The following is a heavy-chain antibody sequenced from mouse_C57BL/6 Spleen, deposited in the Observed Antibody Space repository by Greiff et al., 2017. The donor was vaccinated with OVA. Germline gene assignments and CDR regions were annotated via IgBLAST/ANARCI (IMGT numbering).Heavy chain of an antibody. CDR2: IYPGSGST. CDR1: GYTFTSYW. V-gene: IGHV1-55*01. Sequence: QVQLKQPGAELVKPGASVKMSCKASGYTFTSYWITWVKQRPGQGLEWIGDIYPGSGSTNYNEKFKSKATLTVDTSSSTAYMQLSSLTSEDSAVYYCARGGTYSNFAMDYWGQGTSVTVSS. D-gene: IGHD2-5*01. J-gene: IGHJ4*01. CDR3: ARGGTYSNFAMDY.